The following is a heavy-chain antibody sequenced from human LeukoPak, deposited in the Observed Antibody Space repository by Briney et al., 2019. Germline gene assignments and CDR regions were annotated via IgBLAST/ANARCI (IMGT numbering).Heavy chain of an antibody. V-gene: IGHV1-8*01. CDR3: ARDMKDAFDI. CDR1: GYTFTSYD. D-gene: IGHD3-16*01. J-gene: IGHJ3*02. Sequence: ASVKVSCKASGYTFTSYDINWVRQATGQGLEWMGWMNPNSGNTGYAQKLQGRVTMTTDTSTSTAYMELRSLRSDDTAVYYCARDMKDAFDIWGQGTMVTVSS. CDR2: MNPNSGNT.